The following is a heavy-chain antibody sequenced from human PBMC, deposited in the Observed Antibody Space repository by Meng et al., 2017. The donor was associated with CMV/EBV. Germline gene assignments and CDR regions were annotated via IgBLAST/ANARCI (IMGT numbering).Heavy chain of an antibody. D-gene: IGHD3-10*01. CDR3: AREKIISRFAYFHH. Sequence: QIELEQSVAEVKKPGCSVKPACKASGATFSSYSISWVRQAPGQGLEWIGAITPLFGTSTYAEKFQGRVMITADESTSTAYMELSSLKSDDTAVYYCAREKIISRFAYFHHWGQGTLVTVSS. V-gene: IGHV1-69*01. J-gene: IGHJ1*01. CDR2: ITPLFGTS. CDR1: GATFSSYS.